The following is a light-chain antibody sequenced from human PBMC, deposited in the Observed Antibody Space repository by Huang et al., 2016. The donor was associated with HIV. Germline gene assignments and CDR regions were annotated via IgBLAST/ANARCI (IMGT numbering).Light chain of an antibody. CDR3: QQYNTTPYT. V-gene: IGKV4-1*01. Sequence: DIVMTQSPDSLAVSLGERATINCKSTQSVFYSSTNRSHLAWYQQKPGQPPELLIYCASTRESGVPDRFSGSVSGTDFTLIISSLQAEDVAVYYCQQYNTTPYTFGQGTKLEIK. CDR2: CAS. J-gene: IGKJ2*01. CDR1: QSVFYSSTNRSH.